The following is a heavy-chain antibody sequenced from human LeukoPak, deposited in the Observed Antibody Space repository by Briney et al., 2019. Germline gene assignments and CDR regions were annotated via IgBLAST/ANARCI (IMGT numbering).Heavy chain of an antibody. Sequence: GGSLRLSCLTSGFTLSTNAMSWVRQAPGKGLEWISGISGSGASTYYADSVKGRFTISRDVSRNTLYLQMNSLRGDDTAVYYCAKDVGKWESLHFFDYWGQGTLVTVSS. V-gene: IGHV3-23*01. J-gene: IGHJ4*02. CDR1: GFTLSTNA. CDR3: AKDVGKWESLHFFDY. D-gene: IGHD1-26*01. CDR2: ISGSGAST.